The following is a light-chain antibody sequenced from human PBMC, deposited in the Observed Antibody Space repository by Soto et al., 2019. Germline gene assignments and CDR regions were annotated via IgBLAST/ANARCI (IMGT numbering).Light chain of an antibody. J-gene: IGKJ5*01. CDR3: QQYDNWPPIT. CDR1: HSVSSR. V-gene: IGKV3-15*01. CDR2: DAS. Sequence: EIVMTQSPATLSVSPGERATLSCRASHSVSSRLAWHQQKRGQAPRLLIYDASTRATGIPARFSGSGSGTEFTLTISSLQSEDFAVYYCQQYDNWPPITFGQGTRLEIK.